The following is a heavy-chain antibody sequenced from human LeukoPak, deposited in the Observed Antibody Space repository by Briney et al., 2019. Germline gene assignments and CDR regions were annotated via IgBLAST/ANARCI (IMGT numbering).Heavy chain of an antibody. CDR1: GYSFPNYW. CDR3: ARRKGGGYNSPFDY. CDR2: IYPGDSDT. V-gene: IGHV5-51*01. J-gene: IGHJ4*02. D-gene: IGHD5-24*01. Sequence: EESLKISCKGSGYSFPNYWIGWVRQMPGKGLEWMGNIYPGDSDTRYSPSFQGQVTISADKSISSAYLQWSSLKASDTAMYYCARRKGGGYNSPFDYWGQGILVTVSS.